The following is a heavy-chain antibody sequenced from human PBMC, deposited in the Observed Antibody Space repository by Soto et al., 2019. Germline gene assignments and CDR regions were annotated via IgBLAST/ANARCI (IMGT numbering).Heavy chain of an antibody. Sequence: SETLSLTCTVSGGSISSYYWSWIRQPPGKGLEWIGYIYYSGSTNYNPSLKSRVTISVDTSKNQFSLKLSSVTAADTAVYYCARDGMYYDFCIGYRPHPSYATHFWCPGLTVTLSS. D-gene: IGHD3-3*01. J-gene: IGHJ6*02. CDR3: ARDGMYYDFCIGYRPHPSYATHF. V-gene: IGHV4-59*01. CDR1: GGSISSYY. CDR2: IYYSGST.